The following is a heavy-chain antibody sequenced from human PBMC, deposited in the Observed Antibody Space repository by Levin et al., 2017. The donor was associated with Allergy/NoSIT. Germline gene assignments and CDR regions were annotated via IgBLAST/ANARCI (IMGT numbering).Heavy chain of an antibody. CDR1: GGSFSGYY. D-gene: IGHD5-18*01. Sequence: PSETLSLTCAVYGGSFSGYYWSWIRQPPGKGLEWIGEINHSGSTNYNPSLKSRVTISVDTSKNQFSLKLSSVTAADTAVYYCARTTGDTAMVTSGAFDIWGQGTMVTVSS. CDR2: INHSGST. CDR3: ARTTGDTAMVTSGAFDI. V-gene: IGHV4-34*01. J-gene: IGHJ3*02.